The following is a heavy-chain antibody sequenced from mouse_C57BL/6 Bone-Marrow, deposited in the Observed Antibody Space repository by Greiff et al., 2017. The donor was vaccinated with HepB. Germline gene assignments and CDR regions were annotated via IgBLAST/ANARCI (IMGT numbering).Heavy chain of an antibody. D-gene: IGHD2-5*01. CDR3: ARSYYSNHWYFDV. V-gene: IGHV1-53*01. CDR2: INPSNGGT. J-gene: IGHJ1*03. CDR1: GYTFTSYW. Sequence: QVHVKQSGTELVKPGASVKLSCKASGYTFTSYWMHWVKQRPGQGLEWIGNINPSNGGTNYNEKFKSKATLTVDKSSSTAYMQLSSLTSEDSAVYYCARSYYSNHWYFDVWGTGTTVTVSS.